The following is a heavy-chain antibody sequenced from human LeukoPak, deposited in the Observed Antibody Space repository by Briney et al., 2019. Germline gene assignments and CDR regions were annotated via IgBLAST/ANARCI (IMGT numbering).Heavy chain of an antibody. J-gene: IGHJ3*02. V-gene: IGHV4-30-4*07. CDR3: ARGAGSTISNDAFDM. CDR1: GGSISSGSYS. CDR2: MFYTGNT. D-gene: IGHD5-24*01. Sequence: SQTLSLTCAVSGGSISSGSYSWSWLRQPPGKGLEWIGYMFYTGNTYYNPSLKSRVTISVDTSKNQFSLKLSSVTAADTAVYYCARGAGSTISNDAFDMWGQGTMVSVSS.